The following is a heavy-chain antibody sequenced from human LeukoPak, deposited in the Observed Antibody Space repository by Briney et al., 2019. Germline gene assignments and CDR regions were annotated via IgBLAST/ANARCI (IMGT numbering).Heavy chain of an antibody. J-gene: IGHJ5*02. CDR2: INPSSGRT. CDR3: ARGGLPARSWFDP. CDR1: GYTFTGYY. Sequence: EASVKVSCKASGYTFTGYYMNWVRQAPGQGLEWMGIINPSSGRTTYAQKFQGRVTMTRDTSTSTVYMELTSLRSEDTAVFYCARGGLPARSWFDPWGQGTLVTVSS. D-gene: IGHD3/OR15-3a*01. V-gene: IGHV1-46*01.